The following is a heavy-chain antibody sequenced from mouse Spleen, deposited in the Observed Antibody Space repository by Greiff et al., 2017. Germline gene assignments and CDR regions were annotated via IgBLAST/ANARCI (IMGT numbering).Heavy chain of an antibody. D-gene: IGHD3-1*01. CDR2: INPSTGGT. Sequence: EVQLQQSGPELVKPGASVKISCKASGYSFTGYYMNWVMQSPEKSLEWIGEINPSTGGTTYNQKFKAKATLTVDKSSSTAYMQLKSLTSEDSAVYYCARGGLGLRRYAMDYWGQGNSVTVSS. CDR3: ARGGLGLRRYAMDY. J-gene: IGHJ4*01. V-gene: IGHV1-42*01. CDR1: GYSFTGYY.